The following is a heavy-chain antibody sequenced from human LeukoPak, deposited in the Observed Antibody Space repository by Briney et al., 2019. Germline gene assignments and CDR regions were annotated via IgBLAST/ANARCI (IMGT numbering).Heavy chain of an antibody. D-gene: IGHD3-10*01. CDR2: IYYSGST. V-gene: IGHV4-59*08. Sequence: PSETLPLTCTVSGGSISSYYWSWIRQPPGKGLEWIGYIYYSGSTNYNPSLKSRVTISVDTSKNQFSLKLSSVTAADTAVYYCARHLYGSGSPFDYWGQGTLVTVSS. CDR3: ARHLYGSGSPFDY. CDR1: GGSISSYY. J-gene: IGHJ4*02.